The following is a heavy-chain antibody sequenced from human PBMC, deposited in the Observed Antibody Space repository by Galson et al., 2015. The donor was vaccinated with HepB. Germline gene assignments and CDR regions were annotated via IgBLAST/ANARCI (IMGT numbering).Heavy chain of an antibody. V-gene: IGHV3-30*04. CDR2: ISYDGSNK. D-gene: IGHD5-12*01. CDR3: ARAGSGYPRGMDV. Sequence: SLRLSCAASGFTFSSYAMHWVRQAPGKGLEWVAVISYDGSNKYYADSVKGRFTISRDNSKNTLYLQMNSLRAEDTAVYYCARAGSGYPRGMDVWGKGTTVTVSS. CDR1: GFTFSSYA. J-gene: IGHJ6*04.